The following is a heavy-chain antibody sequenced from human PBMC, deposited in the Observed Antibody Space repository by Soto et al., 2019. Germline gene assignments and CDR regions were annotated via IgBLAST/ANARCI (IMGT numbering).Heavy chain of an antibody. J-gene: IGHJ1*01. V-gene: IGHV3-23*01. CDR1: GFTFSSYA. Sequence: GGSLRLSCAASGFTFSSYAMSWVRQAPGKGLEWVSAISGSGGSTYYADSVKGRFTISRDNSKNTLYLQMKSLRAEDTAVYYCAKHLGATPYLEYFQHWGQGTLVTVSS. CDR2: ISGSGGST. CDR3: AKHLGATPYLEYFQH. D-gene: IGHD1-26*01.